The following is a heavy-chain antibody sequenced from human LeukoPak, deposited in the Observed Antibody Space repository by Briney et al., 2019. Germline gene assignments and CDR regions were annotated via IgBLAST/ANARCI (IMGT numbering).Heavy chain of an antibody. CDR1: GFTFSSYS. CDR3: ARDPSTIFGVVSGDY. D-gene: IGHD3-3*01. J-gene: IGHJ4*02. V-gene: IGHV3-21*01. CDR2: ISSSSYI. Sequence: GGSLRLSCAASGFTFSSYSMNWVRQAPGKGLEWVSSISSSSYIYYADSVKGRFTISRDNAKNSLYLQMNSLRAEDTAVYYCARDPSTIFGVVSGDYWGQGTLVTVSS.